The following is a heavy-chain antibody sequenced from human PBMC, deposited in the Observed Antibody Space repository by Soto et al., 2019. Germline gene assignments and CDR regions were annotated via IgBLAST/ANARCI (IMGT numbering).Heavy chain of an antibody. CDR3: AHSLLRISFFGVVLPRSTWFDP. CDR1: GFSLNTSGEG. J-gene: IGHJ5*02. D-gene: IGHD3-3*01. Sequence: SGPTLVNPTHTLTLTCTFAGFSLNTSGEGVVWIRQPPGKALEWLAVIYWNDDKRYTPSLRTRLTITKDTSKNQVVLTMTDVDPADTATYYFAHSLLRISFFGVVLPRSTWFDPWGQGALVTVSS. V-gene: IGHV2-5*01. CDR2: IYWNDDK.